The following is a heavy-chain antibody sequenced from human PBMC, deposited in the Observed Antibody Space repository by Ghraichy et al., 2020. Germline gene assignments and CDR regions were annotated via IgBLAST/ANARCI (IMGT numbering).Heavy chain of an antibody. V-gene: IGHV3-21*01. CDR3: ARDLRGPHCGGDCYRTPYYFDY. D-gene: IGHD2-21*02. CDR1: GFTFSSYS. Sequence: GGSLRLSCAASGFTFSSYSMNWVRQAPGKGLEWVSSISSSSSYIYYADSVKGRFTISRDNAKNSLYLQMNSLRAEDTAVYYCARDLRGPHCGGDCYRTPYYFDYWGQGTLVTVSS. CDR2: ISSSSSYI. J-gene: IGHJ4*02.